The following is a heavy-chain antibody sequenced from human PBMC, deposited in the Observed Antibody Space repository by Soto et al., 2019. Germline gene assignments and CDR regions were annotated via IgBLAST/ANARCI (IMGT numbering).Heavy chain of an antibody. CDR1: GFTFSDYY. CDR2: ISSSGSTI. J-gene: IGHJ4*01. D-gene: IGHD3-10*01. V-gene: IGHV3-11*01. Sequence: PGGSLRLSCAASGFTFSDYYMSWIRQAPGKGLEWVSYISSSGSTIYYADSVKGRFTISRDNAKNSLYLQVNSLRAEDTAVYYCALYIWDCGSRDLFDYWGQRTLVTV. CDR3: ALYIWDCGSRDLFDY.